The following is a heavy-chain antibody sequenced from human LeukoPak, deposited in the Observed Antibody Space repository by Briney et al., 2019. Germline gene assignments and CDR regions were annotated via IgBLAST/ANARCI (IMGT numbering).Heavy chain of an antibody. CDR2: IIPIFGTA. CDR1: GGTFSSYA. D-gene: IGHD2-15*01. Sequence: GSSVTVSFKASGGTFSSYAISWVRQAPGQGLEWMGGIIPIFGTANYAQKFQGRVTITADESTSTAYMELSSLRSEDTAVYYCARGMDIVVVVAAIAPAFDICGQGTMVTVSS. CDR3: ARGMDIVVVVAAIAPAFDI. J-gene: IGHJ3*02. V-gene: IGHV1-69*01.